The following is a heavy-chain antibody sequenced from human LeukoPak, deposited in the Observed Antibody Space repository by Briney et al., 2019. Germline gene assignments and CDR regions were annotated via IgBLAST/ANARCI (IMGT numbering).Heavy chain of an antibody. V-gene: IGHV3-53*01. D-gene: IGHD5/OR15-5a*01. CDR3: ARRMTVSATNWFDP. J-gene: IGHJ5*02. CDR1: GFTVSSNS. CDR2: IYSDNT. Sequence: GGSLRLSCTVSGFTVSSNSMSWVRQAPGKGLEWVSFIYSDNTHYSDSVKGRFTISRDNSKNTLYLQMNSLRAEDTAVYYCARRMTVSATNWFDPWGQGTLVTVSS.